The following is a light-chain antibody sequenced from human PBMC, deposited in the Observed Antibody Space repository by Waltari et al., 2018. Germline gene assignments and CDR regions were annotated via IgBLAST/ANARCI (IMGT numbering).Light chain of an antibody. CDR1: SSDVGGYNY. J-gene: IGLJ2*01. CDR2: DVS. V-gene: IGLV2-14*03. CDR3: SSYTSSSTLVV. Sequence: QSALTQPASVSGSPGQSITISCTGTSSDVGGYNYVSWYQQHPGKAPKLMIYDVSNRPSGFSNRFPGSKSGNTASLTISGLQAEDEADYYCSSYTSSSTLVVFGGGTKLTVL.